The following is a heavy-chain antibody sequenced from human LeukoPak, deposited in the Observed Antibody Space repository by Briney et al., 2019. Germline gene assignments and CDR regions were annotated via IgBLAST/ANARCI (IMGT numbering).Heavy chain of an antibody. V-gene: IGHV3-49*03. J-gene: IGHJ3*02. Sequence: GRSLRLSCTASGFTFGDYAMSWFRQAPGKGLEWVGFIRSKAYGGTTEYAASVKGRFTISRDDSKSIAYLQMNSLKTEDTAVYYCTREGTDYDTTGAFDIWGQGTMVTVSS. CDR2: IRSKAYGGTT. CDR3: TREGTDYDTTGAFDI. D-gene: IGHD3-22*01. CDR1: GFTFGDYA.